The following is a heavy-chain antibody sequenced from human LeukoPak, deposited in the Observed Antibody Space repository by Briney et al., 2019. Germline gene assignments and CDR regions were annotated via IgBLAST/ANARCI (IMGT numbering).Heavy chain of an antibody. D-gene: IGHD3-22*01. CDR3: ARWYYYETSGLYYGSFDN. CDR2: IIGSGSST. Sequence: GGTLRLSCAASGFTFSSYGMSWVRQAPGKGLQWVSVIIGSGSSTYYADSVKGRFTISRDNARNTLYLQMNSLRAEDTAVYYCARWYYYETSGLYYGSFDNWGQGTLVTVSS. V-gene: IGHV3-23*01. CDR1: GFTFSSYG. J-gene: IGHJ5*02.